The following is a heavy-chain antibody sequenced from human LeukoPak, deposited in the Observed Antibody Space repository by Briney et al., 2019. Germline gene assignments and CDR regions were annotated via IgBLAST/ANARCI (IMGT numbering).Heavy chain of an antibody. D-gene: IGHD3-22*01. CDR3: ARWYYYETSGLYYGSFDN. CDR2: IIGSGSST. Sequence: GGTLRLSCAASGFTFSSYGMSWVRQAPGKGLQWVSVIIGSGSSTYYADSVKGRFTISRDNARNTLYLQMNSLRAEDTAVYYCARWYYYETSGLYYGSFDNWGQGTLVTVSS. V-gene: IGHV3-23*01. CDR1: GFTFSSYG. J-gene: IGHJ5*02.